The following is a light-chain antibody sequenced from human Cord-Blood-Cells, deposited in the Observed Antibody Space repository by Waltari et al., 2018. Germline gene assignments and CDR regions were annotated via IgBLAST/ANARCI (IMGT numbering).Light chain of an antibody. Sequence: QSALTQPASVSGSPGQSLTISSTGTSSDVGSHNLRPWYQQHPGKAPKLMIYEGRKRPSGVSNRFSGSKSGNTASLTISGLQAEDEADYYCCSYAGSSTWVFGGGTKLTVL. CDR1: SSDVGSHNL. CDR2: EGR. J-gene: IGLJ3*02. V-gene: IGLV2-23*01. CDR3: CSYAGSSTWV.